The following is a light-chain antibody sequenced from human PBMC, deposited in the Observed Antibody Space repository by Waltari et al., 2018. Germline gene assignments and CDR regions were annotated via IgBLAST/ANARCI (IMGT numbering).Light chain of an antibody. Sequence: DSHRTKSPSSRSASVGDRVTITCRASQRISSYLNWDQHKPGKAAQRLIYAASSVESGVPSRFSGSRFGLVFTITMHGLQSEEFAAYYSQPTYSNFRTFGQGNTV. J-gene: IGKJ1*01. V-gene: IGKV1-39*01. CDR1: QRISSY. CDR3: QPTYSNFRT. CDR2: AAS.